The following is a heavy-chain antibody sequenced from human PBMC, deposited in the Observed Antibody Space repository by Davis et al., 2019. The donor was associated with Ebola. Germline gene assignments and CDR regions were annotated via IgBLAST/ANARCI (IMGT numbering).Heavy chain of an antibody. V-gene: IGHV3-30*18. J-gene: IGHJ4*02. CDR3: TKDFDYENGY. CDR2: ISYDGSNK. CDR1: GFTFSRYG. D-gene: IGHD3-9*01. Sequence: GGSLRLSCAASGFTFSRYGFHWVRQAPGKGLEWVAVISYDGSNKYYADSVKGRFTISRDNAKNTLFLQMDSLRAEDTAVYYCTKDFDYENGYWGQGSLVTVSS.